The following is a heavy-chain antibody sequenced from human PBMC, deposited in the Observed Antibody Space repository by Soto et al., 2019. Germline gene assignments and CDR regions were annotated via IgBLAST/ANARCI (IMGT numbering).Heavy chain of an antibody. CDR3: ARAGRANWGNWFDP. V-gene: IGHV1-2*04. D-gene: IGHD7-27*01. CDR2: INPNSGGT. Sequence: ASVKVSCKASGYTFTGYYMHWVRQAPGQGLEWMGWINPNSGGTNYAQKFQGWVTMTRDTSISTAYMELSRLRSDDTAVYYCARAGRANWGNWFDPWGQGTLVTVSS. CDR1: GYTFTGYY. J-gene: IGHJ5*02.